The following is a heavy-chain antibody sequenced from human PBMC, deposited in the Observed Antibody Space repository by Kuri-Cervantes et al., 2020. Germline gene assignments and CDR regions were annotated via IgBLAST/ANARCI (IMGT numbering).Heavy chain of an antibody. Sequence: SVKVSCKTSGYTFTGYGISWVRQAPGQGLEWMGGIIPIFGTANYAQKFQGRVTITADESTSTAYMELSSLRSEDTAVYYCARVAFTFGGVIAIYDAFDIWGQGTMVTVSS. CDR2: IIPIFGTA. CDR1: GYTFTGYG. D-gene: IGHD3-16*02. CDR3: ARVAFTFGGVIAIYDAFDI. J-gene: IGHJ3*02. V-gene: IGHV1-69*13.